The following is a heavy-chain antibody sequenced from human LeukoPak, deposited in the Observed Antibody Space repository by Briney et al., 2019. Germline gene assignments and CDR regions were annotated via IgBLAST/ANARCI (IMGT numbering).Heavy chain of an antibody. J-gene: IGHJ4*02. CDR2: IIPILGIA. Sequence: GASVKVSCKASGGTFSSYAISWVRQAPGQGLEWMGGIIPILGIANYAQKFQGRVTITADKSTSTAYMELSSLRSEDTAVYYCATRPGRGDYGGYWGQGTLVTVSS. CDR3: ATRPGRGDYGGY. D-gene: IGHD4-17*01. CDR1: GGTFSSYA. V-gene: IGHV1-69*10.